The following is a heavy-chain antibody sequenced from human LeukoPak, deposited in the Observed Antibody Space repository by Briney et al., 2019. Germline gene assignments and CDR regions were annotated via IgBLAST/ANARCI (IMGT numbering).Heavy chain of an antibody. CDR2: DYYSGSS. D-gene: IGHD3-22*01. J-gene: IGHJ3*02. CDR3: ARDLKLDGSSGYYAFDI. CDR1: GGSISSYY. V-gene: IGHV4-59*01. Sequence: SETLSLTCTVSGGSISSYYWSWIRQPPGKGLEWVGYDYYSGSSNYNPSLKSRVTISVDTSKNQFSLKMSSVTAADTAVYYCARDLKLDGSSGYYAFDIWGQGTMVTVSS.